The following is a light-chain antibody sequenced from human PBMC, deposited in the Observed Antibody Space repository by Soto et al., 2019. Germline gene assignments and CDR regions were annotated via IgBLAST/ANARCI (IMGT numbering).Light chain of an antibody. J-gene: IGKJ4*01. CDR2: KVS. CDR1: QSLVYTDGHTY. V-gene: IGKV2-30*01. Sequence: DVVMTQSPLSLTVTLGQPASISCKSSQSLVYTDGHTYLNWFHQRPGQSPRRLIYKVSTRESGVPDRFSGGGSGTDFTLKIDRVEAEDVGVYYCMQGTHWLPTIGGGTTVEIK. CDR3: MQGTHWLPT.